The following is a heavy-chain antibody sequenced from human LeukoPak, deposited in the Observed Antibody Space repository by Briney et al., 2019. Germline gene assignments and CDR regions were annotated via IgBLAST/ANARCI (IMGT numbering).Heavy chain of an antibody. V-gene: IGHV4-59*08. CDR3: ARLPPGLWFGESQLADYVFDY. Sequence: SETLSLTCTVSGGSISSYYWSWIRQPPGKGLEWIGYIYYSGSTNYNPSLKSRATISVDTSKNQFSLKLSSVTAADTAVYYCARLPPGLWFGESQLADYVFDYWGQGTLVTVSS. J-gene: IGHJ4*02. D-gene: IGHD3-10*01. CDR2: IYYSGST. CDR1: GGSISSYY.